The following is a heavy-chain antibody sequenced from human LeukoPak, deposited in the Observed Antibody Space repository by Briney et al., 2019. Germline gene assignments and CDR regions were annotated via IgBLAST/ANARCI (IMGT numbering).Heavy chain of an antibody. CDR1: GFSFSSYG. J-gene: IGHJ4*02. CDR3: ARAVGPYDY. D-gene: IGHD3-10*01. CDR2: IWYDGSNK. Sequence: GGSLRLSCAASGFSFSSYGMHWVRQAPGKGLEWVAVIWYDGSNKYYADSVKGRFTISRDNSKNTLYLQMNSLRAEDTAVYFCARAVGPYDYWGQGTLVTVSS. V-gene: IGHV3-33*01.